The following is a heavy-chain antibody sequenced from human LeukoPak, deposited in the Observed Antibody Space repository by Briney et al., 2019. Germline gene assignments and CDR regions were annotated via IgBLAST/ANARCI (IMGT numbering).Heavy chain of an antibody. Sequence: GGSLRLSCAASGFTFSSYSMNWVRQAPGKGLEWVSYISSSSSTIYYADSVKGRFTISRDNSKNTLYLQMNSLRAEDTAVYYCAKERYGSGSYSADYWGQGTLVTVSS. CDR3: AKERYGSGSYSADY. CDR1: GFTFSSYS. V-gene: IGHV3-48*01. J-gene: IGHJ4*02. D-gene: IGHD3-10*01. CDR2: ISSSSSTI.